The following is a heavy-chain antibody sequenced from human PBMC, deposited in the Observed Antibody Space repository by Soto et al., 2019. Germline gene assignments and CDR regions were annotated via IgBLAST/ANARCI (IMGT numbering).Heavy chain of an antibody. CDR2: ISAYNGNT. D-gene: IGHD4-17*01. V-gene: IGHV1-18*01. J-gene: IGHJ6*03. CDR3: ARRVGTNDYGDYYYYYIDV. Sequence: QVQLVQSGAEVKKPGASVKVSCKASGYTFTSYGISWVRQAPGQGLEWMGWISAYNGNTNYAQKLQGRVPMTTDTSTSTAYMELRSLRSDATAVNYCARRVGTNDYGDYYYYYIDVWGKGTTVTVSS. CDR1: GYTFTSYG.